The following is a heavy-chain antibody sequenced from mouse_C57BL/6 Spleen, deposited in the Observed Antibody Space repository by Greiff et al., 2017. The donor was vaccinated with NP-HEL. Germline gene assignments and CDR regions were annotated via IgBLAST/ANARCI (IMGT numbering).Heavy chain of an antibody. Sequence: QVQLQQSGPELVRPGVSVKISCKGSGYTFTDYAMHWVKQSHAKSLEWIGVISTYYSYASYNQKFKDKSTMTVDKSSSTAYMELARLTSEDSAVYYCARFPYYYGSSYGYFDVWGTGTTVTVSS. V-gene: IGHV1-67*01. CDR3: ARFPYYYGSSYGYFDV. J-gene: IGHJ1*03. CDR1: GYTFTDYA. D-gene: IGHD1-1*01. CDR2: ISTYYSYA.